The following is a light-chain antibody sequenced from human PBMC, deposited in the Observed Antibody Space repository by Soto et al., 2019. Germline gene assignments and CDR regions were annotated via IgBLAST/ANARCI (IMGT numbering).Light chain of an antibody. Sequence: QAASVSGSPGQSITISCTGTSNDGGGYNLVSWFQQHPGKAPKLMISEVNKRPSGVSNRFSGSKSANTASLTISGLQAEDEADYYCCSHVGGSSPQWVFGGGTKVTVL. V-gene: IGLV2-23*02. CDR1: SNDGGGYNL. J-gene: IGLJ3*02. CDR2: EVN. CDR3: CSHVGGSSPQWV.